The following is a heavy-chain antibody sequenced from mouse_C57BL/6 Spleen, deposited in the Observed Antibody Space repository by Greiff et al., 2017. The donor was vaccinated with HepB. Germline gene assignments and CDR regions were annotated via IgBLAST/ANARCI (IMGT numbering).Heavy chain of an antibody. CDR2: IDPEDGET. V-gene: IGHV14-2*01. CDR3: AKNYYGSSCYAMDY. J-gene: IGHJ4*01. D-gene: IGHD1-1*01. Sequence: EVKVVESGAELVKPGASVKLSCTASGFNIKDYYMHWVKQRTEQGLEWIGRIDPEDGETKYAPKFQGKATITADTSSNTAYLQLSSLTSEDTAVYYCAKNYYGSSCYAMDYWGQGTSVTVSS. CDR1: GFNIKDYY.